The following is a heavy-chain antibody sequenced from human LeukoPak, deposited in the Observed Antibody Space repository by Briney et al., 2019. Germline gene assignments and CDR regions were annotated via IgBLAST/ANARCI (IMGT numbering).Heavy chain of an antibody. D-gene: IGHD6-6*01. J-gene: IGHJ4*02. CDR1: GYTFTSYY. CDR2: INPTGGST. Sequence: ASVKVSCKASGYTFTSYYMHWVRQAPGQGLEWMGLINPTGGSTGYAQKFQGRVTMTRDMSTSTDYMELSSLRSEDTAVYYCARNSSILAPAFYLYYWGQGALVTVSS. CDR3: ARNSSILAPAFYLYY. V-gene: IGHV1-46*01.